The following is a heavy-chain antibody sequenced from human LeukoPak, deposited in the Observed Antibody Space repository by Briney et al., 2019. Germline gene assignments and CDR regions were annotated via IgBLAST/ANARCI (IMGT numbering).Heavy chain of an antibody. V-gene: IGHV3-48*03. CDR2: ISSSGSTI. Sequence: GGSLRLSCAASGFTFSSYEMNWVRQAPGKGLEWVSYISSSGSTIYYADSVKGRFTISRDNAKNSLYLQMNSLRAEDTAVYYCARDSMVRGVIFSWGQGTLVTVSS. J-gene: IGHJ4*02. CDR3: ARDSMVRGVIFS. CDR1: GFTFSSYE. D-gene: IGHD3-10*01.